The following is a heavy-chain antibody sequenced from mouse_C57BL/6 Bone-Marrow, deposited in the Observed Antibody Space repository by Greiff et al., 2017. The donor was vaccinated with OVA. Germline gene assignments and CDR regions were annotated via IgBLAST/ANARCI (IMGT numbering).Heavy chain of an antibody. Sequence: QVQLKQPGAELVKPGASVKLSCKASGYTFTSYWMQWVKQRPGQGLEWIGAIDPSDSYTNYNQKFKGKATLTVDTSSSTAYMQLSSLTSEDSAVYDCASDGYGAYWYFDFWGTGTTVTVSS. J-gene: IGHJ1*03. D-gene: IGHD2-3*01. CDR3: ASDGYGAYWYFDF. CDR2: IDPSDSYT. V-gene: IGHV1-50*01. CDR1: GYTFTSYW.